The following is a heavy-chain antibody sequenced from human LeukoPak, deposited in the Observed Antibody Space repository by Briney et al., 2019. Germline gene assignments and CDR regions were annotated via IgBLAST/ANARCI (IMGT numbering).Heavy chain of an antibody. D-gene: IGHD2-2*01. J-gene: IGHJ5*02. CDR3: ARDRARVVPAAMVNWFDP. Sequence: SETLSLTCTVSGYSISSGYYWGWIRLPPGKGLEWIGIINRSGRTFRNTSLKSRVTISVDTSKNQFSLKLSSVTAADTAVYYCARDRARVVPAAMVNWFDPWGQGTLVTVSS. CDR1: GYSISSGYY. V-gene: IGHV4-38-2*02. CDR2: INRSGRT.